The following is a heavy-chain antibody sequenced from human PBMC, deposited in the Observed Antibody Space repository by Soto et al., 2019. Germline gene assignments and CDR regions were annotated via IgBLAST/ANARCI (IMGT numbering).Heavy chain of an antibody. CDR3: VKDMKWGGMTTIHYFDS. V-gene: IGHV3-9*01. CDR1: GFTIDDYA. CDR2: ISSNSDTI. J-gene: IGHJ4*02. D-gene: IGHD1-26*01. Sequence: PGGSLRLSCAASGFTIDDYAMHWVRQVPGKSLEWVSGISSNSDTIDYADSVKGRFTISRDNAKNSLFLQMNSLRPEDTALYYCVKDMKWGGMTTIHYFDSWGQGTLVTVSS.